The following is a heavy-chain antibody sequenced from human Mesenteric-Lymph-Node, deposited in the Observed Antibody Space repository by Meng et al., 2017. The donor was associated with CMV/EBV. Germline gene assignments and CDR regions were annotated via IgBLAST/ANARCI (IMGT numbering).Heavy chain of an antibody. J-gene: IGHJ5*01. V-gene: IGHV1-2*02. CDR3: AKTYYFDTTGYMDS. Sequence: ASVKVSCKASGYTFTGHYMHWVRQAPGQGLEWVGWMNPNNGYTYYAQKFRGRVTMTRDTSISTAYMEVSRLTSDDTAVYYCAKTYYFDTTGYMDSWGQGTLVTVSS. D-gene: IGHD3-22*01. CDR2: MNPNNGYT. CDR1: GYTFTGHY.